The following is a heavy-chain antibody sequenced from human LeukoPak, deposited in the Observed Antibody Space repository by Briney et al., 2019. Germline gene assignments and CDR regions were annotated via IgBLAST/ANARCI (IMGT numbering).Heavy chain of an antibody. CDR3: ARKEYMDV. J-gene: IGHJ6*03. CDR1: GYHFGNSW. Sequence: GESLKISCKGSGYHFGNSWIAWVRQMPGKGLEWMGIIYPGDSDTKYGPSFQGQVTIPADKSISTAYLQWSSLKASDSAIYYCARKEYMDVWGEGTTVTVSS. V-gene: IGHV5-51*01. CDR2: IYPGDSDT.